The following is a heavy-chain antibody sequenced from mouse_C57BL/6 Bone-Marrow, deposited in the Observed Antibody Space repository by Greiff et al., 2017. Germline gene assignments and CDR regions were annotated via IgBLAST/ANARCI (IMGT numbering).Heavy chain of an antibody. CDR3: ARDDCGSRYEWYFDV. D-gene: IGHD1-1*01. CDR1: GFTFSDYY. Sequence: DVKLVESEGGLVQPGSSMKLSCTASGFTFSDYYMAWVRQVPEKGLEWVANINYDGSSTYYLDSLKSRFIISRDNAKNILYLQMSSLKSEDTATYYCARDDCGSRYEWYFDVWGTGTTVTVSS. CDR2: INYDGSST. J-gene: IGHJ1*03. V-gene: IGHV5-16*01.